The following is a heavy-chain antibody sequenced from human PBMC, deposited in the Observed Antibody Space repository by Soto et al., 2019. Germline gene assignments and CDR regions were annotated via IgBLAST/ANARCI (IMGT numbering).Heavy chain of an antibody. J-gene: IGHJ5*02. D-gene: IGHD3-16*01. CDR3: ARGHNRVGGYNWFDG. CDR2: IFDDGINK. V-gene: IGHV3-33*01. Sequence: QVQLVESGGGVVQPGKSLRLSCVASGFTFTEHGMHWVRQAPGKGLEWVAVIFDDGINKYYADSVKGRFTISRDTSKSTLYLQMNTLRAEDTAVYYCARGHNRVGGYNWFDGWGQGTLVTVSS. CDR1: GFTFTEHG.